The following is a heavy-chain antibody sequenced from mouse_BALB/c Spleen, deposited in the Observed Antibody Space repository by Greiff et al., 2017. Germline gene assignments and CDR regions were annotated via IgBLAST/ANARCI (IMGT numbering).Heavy chain of an antibody. CDR2: ISYSGST. CDR3: ATYDYDVGYAMDY. V-gene: IGHV3-8*02. D-gene: IGHD2-4*01. J-gene: IGHJ4*01. CDR1: GDSITSGY. Sequence: VQLKESGPSLVKPSQTLSLTCSVTGDSITSGYWNWIRKFPGNKLEYMGYISYSGSTYYNPSLKSRISITRDTSKNQYYLQLNSVTTEDTATYYCATYDYDVGYAMDYWGQGTSVTVSS.